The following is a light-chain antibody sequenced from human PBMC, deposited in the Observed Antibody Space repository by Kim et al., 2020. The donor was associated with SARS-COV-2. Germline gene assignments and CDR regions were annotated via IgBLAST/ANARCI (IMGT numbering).Light chain of an antibody. CDR2: TTN. CDR3: VVYVGGGISV. Sequence: GRTVTFTCGFSSGSVPTGNYPSWYQQTPGRAPRTLIYTTNTRSSGVPDRFSGSILGNKAALPITGAQSDDESDYYCVVYVGGGISVFGGGTQLTVL. CDR1: SGSVPTGNY. J-gene: IGLJ3*02. V-gene: IGLV8-61*01.